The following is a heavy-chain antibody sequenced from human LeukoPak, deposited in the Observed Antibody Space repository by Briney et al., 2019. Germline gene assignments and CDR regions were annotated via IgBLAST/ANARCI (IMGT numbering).Heavy chain of an antibody. Sequence: GGSPRLSCAASGFSFSDSAMTWVRQAPGKGLEWVSGISSSSTRTYYADSVKGRFTISRDNSKNTLYLQMSSLRAEDTAVYFCARRGSTYANWYFDLWGRGSLVAVSS. CDR2: ISSSSTRT. CDR1: GFSFSDSA. CDR3: ARRGSTYANWYFDL. V-gene: IGHV3-23*01. J-gene: IGHJ2*01. D-gene: IGHD2-2*01.